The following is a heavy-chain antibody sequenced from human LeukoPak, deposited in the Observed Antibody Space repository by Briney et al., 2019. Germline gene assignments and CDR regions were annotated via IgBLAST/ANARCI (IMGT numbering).Heavy chain of an antibody. J-gene: IGHJ6*02. CDR3: ARQPPQYYGMDV. CDR2: IYTSGST. D-gene: IGHD1-14*01. Sequence: SETLSLTCSVSGGPFSNYYWSWIRQPAGKGLEWIGRIYTSGSTNYNPSLKSRVTMSVDTSNNQFSLKLTSVTAADMAVYYCARQPPQYYGMDVWGQGITVTVSS. V-gene: IGHV4-4*07. CDR1: GGPFSNYY.